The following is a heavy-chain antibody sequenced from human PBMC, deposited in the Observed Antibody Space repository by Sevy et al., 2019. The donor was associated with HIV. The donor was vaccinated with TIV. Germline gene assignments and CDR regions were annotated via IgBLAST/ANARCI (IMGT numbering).Heavy chain of an antibody. CDR1: GFSFSSYE. V-gene: IGHV3-23*01. CDR3: AKRSEGYYFYAMDV. Sequence: GGSLRLSCAASGFSFSSYEMSWVRQAPGKGLEWVSGIYPSGDSTFYADSVKGRFTISRDNTNNTLFLQMDSLRAEDTAIYYCAKRSEGYYFYAMDVWGQGTTVTVSS. CDR2: IYPSGDST. J-gene: IGHJ6*02.